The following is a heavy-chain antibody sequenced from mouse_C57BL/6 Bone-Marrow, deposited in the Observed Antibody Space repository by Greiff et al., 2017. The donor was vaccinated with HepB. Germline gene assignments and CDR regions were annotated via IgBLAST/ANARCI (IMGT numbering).Heavy chain of an antibody. J-gene: IGHJ2*01. Sequence: EVMLVESGGGLVKPGGSLKLSCAASGFTFSSYAMSWVRQTPEKRLEWVATISDGGSYTYYPDNVKGRFTISRDNAKNNLYLQMSHLKSEDTAMYYCAREGPYLLWLRPYYFGYWGQGTTLTVSS. V-gene: IGHV5-4*01. CDR2: ISDGGSYT. CDR1: GFTFSSYA. D-gene: IGHD2-2*01. CDR3: AREGPYLLWLRPYYFGY.